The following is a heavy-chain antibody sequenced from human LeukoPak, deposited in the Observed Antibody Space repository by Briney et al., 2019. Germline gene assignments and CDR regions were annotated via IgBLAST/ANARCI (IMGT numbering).Heavy chain of an antibody. CDR2: ISSSGSTI. CDR3: AATLGAYYYDSSGLIGPRSAFDI. Sequence: PGGSLRLSCAASGFTFSSYEMNWVRQAPGKGLEWVSYISSSGSTIYYADSVKGRFTISRDNAKNSLYLQMNSLRAEDTAVYYCAATLGAYYYDSSGLIGPRSAFDIWGQGTMVTVSS. J-gene: IGHJ3*02. V-gene: IGHV3-48*03. CDR1: GFTFSSYE. D-gene: IGHD3-22*01.